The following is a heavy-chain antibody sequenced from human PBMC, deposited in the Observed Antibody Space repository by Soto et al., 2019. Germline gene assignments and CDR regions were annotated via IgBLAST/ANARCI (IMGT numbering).Heavy chain of an antibody. V-gene: IGHV1-46*01. Sequence: QVQLVQSGAEVKKPGASVKVSCKASGYTFTSYYMHWVRQAPGQGLEWMGIITPSGGSTSYAKKFQGRVTMTRDTSTSTVYMELSSLRSEDTAVYYCASTSNRYGSIYFDYWGQGTLVTVSS. CDR3: ASTSNRYGSIYFDY. J-gene: IGHJ4*02. D-gene: IGHD3-10*01. CDR2: ITPSGGST. CDR1: GYTFTSYY.